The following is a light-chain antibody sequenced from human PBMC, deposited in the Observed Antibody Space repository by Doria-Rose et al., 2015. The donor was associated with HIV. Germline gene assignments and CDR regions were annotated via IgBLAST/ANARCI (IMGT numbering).Light chain of an antibody. V-gene: IGKV3-20*01. CDR1: QSFSNTY. J-gene: IGKJ1*01. CDR3: HQYGTSWT. Sequence: TQSPGTLSLSPGERATLSCRASQSFSNTYLAWYQQKPGQAPSLLIYEGSTRATGIPDRSSASGSGTDFTLTINRLEPEDFALYYCHQYGTSWTFGQGTKVEI. CDR2: EGS.